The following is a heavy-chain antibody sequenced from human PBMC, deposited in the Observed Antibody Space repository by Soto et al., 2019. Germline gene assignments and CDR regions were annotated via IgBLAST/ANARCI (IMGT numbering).Heavy chain of an antibody. V-gene: IGHV4-30-2*01. J-gene: IGHJ5*02. CDR2: TYHSGNP. CDR3: ARGGSVIGP. D-gene: IGHD5-12*01. CDR1: GDTISTGGYS. Sequence: SETLSLTCGVSGDTISTGGYSWAWIRQPPGKALEWIGHTYHSGNPYYNPSLKSRVIISVDRSKNQFSLKLSSVTAADTAVYYCARGGSVIGPWGQGTLVTVSS.